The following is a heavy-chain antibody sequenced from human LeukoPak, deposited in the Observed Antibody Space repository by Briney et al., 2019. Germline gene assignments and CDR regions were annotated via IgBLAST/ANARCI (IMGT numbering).Heavy chain of an antibody. J-gene: IGHJ4*02. CDR2: ISGSGGST. Sequence: GGSLRLSCAASGFTFSSYWMSWVRQAPGKGLEWVSAISGSGGSTYYADSVKGRFTISRDNSKNTLYLQMNSLGAEDTAVYYCALTMVRGVMRPPLDDYWGQGTLVTVSS. D-gene: IGHD3-10*01. CDR3: ALTMVRGVMRPPLDDY. V-gene: IGHV3-23*01. CDR1: GFTFSSYW.